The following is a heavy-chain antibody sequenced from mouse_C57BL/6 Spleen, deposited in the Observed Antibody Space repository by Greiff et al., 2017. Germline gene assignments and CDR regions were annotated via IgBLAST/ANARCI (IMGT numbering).Heavy chain of an antibody. D-gene: IGHD1-1*01. CDR1: GYTFTSYW. CDR2: IHPNSGST. V-gene: IGHV1-64*01. CDR3: ANYYGSSRWYFDV. Sequence: QVQLQQPGAELVKPGASVKLSCKASGYTFTSYWMHWVKQRPGQGLEWIGMIHPNSGSTNYNEKFKSKATLTVDKSSSTAYMQLSSLTSEDSAVYYCANYYGSSRWYFDVWCTGTTVTVSS. J-gene: IGHJ1*03.